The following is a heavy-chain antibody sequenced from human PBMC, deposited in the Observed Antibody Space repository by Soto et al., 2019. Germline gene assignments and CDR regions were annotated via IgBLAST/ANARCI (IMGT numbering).Heavy chain of an antibody. J-gene: IGHJ4*02. CDR2: LDGAGGST. CDR3: ARDTAGPLDY. V-gene: IGHV3-23*01. CDR1: GFTFSDYA. D-gene: IGHD4-17*01. Sequence: GGSLRLSCLASGFTFSDYAMTWVRHVPGRGLEWVASLDGAGGSTYYADSVRGRFTISRDNSQNTLFLQMTSLRPEDTAVYFCARDTAGPLDYWGQGTLVTVSS.